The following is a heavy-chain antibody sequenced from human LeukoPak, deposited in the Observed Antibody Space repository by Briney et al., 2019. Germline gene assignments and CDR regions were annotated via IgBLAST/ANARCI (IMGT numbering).Heavy chain of an antibody. Sequence: GGSLRLSCAASGLTVTNNYMAWVRQPPGKGLEWGSVLYSSGDISYADSVKRRFTISRDNSKNMLYLQMNSLRAEETVVYYCATSPTTGNIHFDLWGRGTLVTVSS. CDR1: GLTVTNNY. D-gene: IGHD1-1*01. CDR2: LYSSGDI. V-gene: IGHV3-66*01. J-gene: IGHJ2*01. CDR3: ATSPTTGNIHFDL.